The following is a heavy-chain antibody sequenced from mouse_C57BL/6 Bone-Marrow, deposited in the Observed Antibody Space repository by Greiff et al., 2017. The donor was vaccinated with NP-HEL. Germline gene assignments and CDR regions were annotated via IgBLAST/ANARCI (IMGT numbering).Heavy chain of an antibody. J-gene: IGHJ3*01. CDR3: ASGRANWRFAY. CDR1: GYTFTDYY. CDR2: INPNNGGT. D-gene: IGHD4-1*01. V-gene: IGHV1-26*01. Sequence: EVQLQQSGPELVKPGASVKISCKASGYTFTDYYMNWVKQSHGKSLEWIGDINPNNGGTSYNQKFKGKATLTVDKSSSTAYMELRSLTSEDSAVYYCASGRANWRFAYWGQGTLVTVSA.